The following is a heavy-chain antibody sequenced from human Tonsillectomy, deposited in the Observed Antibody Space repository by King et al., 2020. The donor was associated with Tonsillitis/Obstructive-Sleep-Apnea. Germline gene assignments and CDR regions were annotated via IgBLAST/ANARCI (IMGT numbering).Heavy chain of an antibody. CDR2: ISWNSGSI. CDR1: GFTFDDYA. CDR3: AKDLIIAVSGTPGDAFDI. V-gene: IGHV3-9*01. D-gene: IGHD6-19*01. Sequence: EVQLVESGGGLVEPGRSLRLSCAASGFTFDDYAMHWVRQAPGKGLEWVSGISWNSGSIVYADSVKGRFTISRDNAKNSLYLQMNSLRAEDTALYYCAKDLIIAVSGTPGDAFDIWGQGTKVTVSS. J-gene: IGHJ3*02.